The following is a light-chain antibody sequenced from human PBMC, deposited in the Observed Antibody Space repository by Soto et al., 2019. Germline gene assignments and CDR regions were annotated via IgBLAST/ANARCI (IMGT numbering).Light chain of an antibody. Sequence: EIVFTQSPGTLSLSPGERATLSCRASQSVSSNYLAWYRQKPGQAPRLLIYGAPSRATGTPDRFSGSGSGTDFTLTISRLEPEDFAVYYCQQYVTSFTFGPGTRVDIK. CDR2: GAP. CDR3: QQYVTSFT. CDR1: QSVSSNY. J-gene: IGKJ3*01. V-gene: IGKV3-20*01.